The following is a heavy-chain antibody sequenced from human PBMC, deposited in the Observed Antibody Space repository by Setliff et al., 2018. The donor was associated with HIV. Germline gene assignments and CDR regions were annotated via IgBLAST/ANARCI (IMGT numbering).Heavy chain of an antibody. CDR1: GGSMSSHY. Sequence: PSETLSLTCTVSGGSMSSHYWSWIRQPPGKGLEWIGYIDYGGSTNYNPSLKSRITISVDTSKNQFSLKLSSLRSDDTAVYYCARMGESPPHSSSWYYWGQGTLVTVSS. CDR2: IDYGGST. V-gene: IGHV4-59*11. D-gene: IGHD6-13*01. J-gene: IGHJ4*02. CDR3: ARMGESPPHSSSWYY.